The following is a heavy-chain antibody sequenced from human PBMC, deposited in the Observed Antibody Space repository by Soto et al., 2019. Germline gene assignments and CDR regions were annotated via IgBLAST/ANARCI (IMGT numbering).Heavy chain of an antibody. D-gene: IGHD2-15*01. V-gene: IGHV4-34*01. Sequence: QVQLQQWGAGLLKPSETLSLTCAVYGGSFSGYYWSWIRQPPGKGLEWIGEINHSGSTNYNPSLKSRVTISVDTSKNQFSLKLSSVTAADTAVYYCAREGCSGGSCYGADAFDIWGPGTMVTVSS. CDR1: GGSFSGYY. CDR2: INHSGST. J-gene: IGHJ3*02. CDR3: AREGCSGGSCYGADAFDI.